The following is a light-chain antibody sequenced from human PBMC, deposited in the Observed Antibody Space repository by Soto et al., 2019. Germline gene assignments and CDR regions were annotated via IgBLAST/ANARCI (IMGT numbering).Light chain of an antibody. V-gene: IGKV3-15*01. CDR3: QQYNNWWT. CDR1: QSVKSS. CDR2: GAS. J-gene: IGKJ1*01. Sequence: EIVMTQSRDTLAVSIGERSTLSCMASQSVKSSLAWYQQKPGQAPRLLIYGASTRATGIPARLSGIGYGTEFTLTISSPQSEDYPVYYCQQYNNWWTFGQGTKVDIK.